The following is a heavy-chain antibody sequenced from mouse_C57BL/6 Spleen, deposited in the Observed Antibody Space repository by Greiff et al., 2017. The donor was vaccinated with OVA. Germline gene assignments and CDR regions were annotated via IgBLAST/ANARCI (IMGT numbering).Heavy chain of an antibody. CDR3: VRHDCSSPFAY. V-gene: IGHV10-1*01. Sequence: EVKLVESGGGLVQPTGSLKLSCAASGFSFNPYAMNWVRQAPGKGLEWVARIRSKSNTYATYYADSVKDRFTIYRDDSEIMLYLQMNNLKTYDTAMYYCVRHDCSSPFAYWGQGTLVTVSA. J-gene: IGHJ3*01. CDR2: IRSKSNTYAT. CDR1: GFSFNPYA. D-gene: IGHD1-1*01.